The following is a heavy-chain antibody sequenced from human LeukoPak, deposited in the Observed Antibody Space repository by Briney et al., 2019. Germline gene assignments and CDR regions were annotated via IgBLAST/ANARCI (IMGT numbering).Heavy chain of an antibody. V-gene: IGHV3-30*18. CDR1: GFTFSSYG. CDR3: AKDSPNCSSTSCSRSYWYFDL. J-gene: IGHJ2*01. CDR2: ISYDEVTK. D-gene: IGHD2-2*01. Sequence: GGSLRLSCAASGFTFSSYGMHWVRQSPGKGLEWVAVISYDEVTKHYIDSVKGRFTISRDNSRNTVYLEMNSLRLEDTAVYYCAKDSPNCSSTSCSRSYWYFDLWGRGTLVTVSS.